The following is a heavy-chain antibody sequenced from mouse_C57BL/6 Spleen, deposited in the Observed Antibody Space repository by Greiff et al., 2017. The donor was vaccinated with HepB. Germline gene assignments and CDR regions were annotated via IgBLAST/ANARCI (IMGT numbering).Heavy chain of an antibody. D-gene: IGHD1-1*01. CDR3: ARDRYYYGSSYGGYFDY. CDR2: ISYDGRN. Sequence: DVQLQESGPGLVKPSQSLSLTCSVTGYSITSGYYWNWIRQFPGNKLEWMGYISYDGRNNYNPSLKNRISITRDTSKNQFFLKLNSVTTEDTATYYGARDRYYYGSSYGGYFDYWGQGTTLTVSS. J-gene: IGHJ2*01. V-gene: IGHV3-6*01. CDR1: GYSITSGYY.